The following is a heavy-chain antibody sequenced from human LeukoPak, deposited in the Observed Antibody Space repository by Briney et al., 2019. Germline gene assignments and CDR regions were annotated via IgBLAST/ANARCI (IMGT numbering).Heavy chain of an antibody. CDR2: IRYDGSNK. CDR3: AKDPFIVGATDPWFDP. Sequence: PGGSLRLSCAASGFTFSSYGMHWVRQAPGKGLEWVALIRYDGSNKYYADSVKGRFTISRDNSKNTLYLQMNSLRAEDTAVYYCAKDPFIVGATDPWFDPWGQGTLVTVSS. CDR1: GFTFSSYG. D-gene: IGHD1-26*01. V-gene: IGHV3-30*02. J-gene: IGHJ5*02.